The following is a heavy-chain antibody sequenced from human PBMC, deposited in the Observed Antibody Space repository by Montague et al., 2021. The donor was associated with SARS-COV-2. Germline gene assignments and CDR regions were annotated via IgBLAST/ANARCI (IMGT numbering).Heavy chain of an antibody. V-gene: IGHV4-61*03. CDR3: ARGHIFGHGARGFEH. J-gene: IGHJ4*02. D-gene: IGHD3-3*01. Sequence: SETLSLTCTVSGGLSNTDPSNSDCWRWIRQTPGKELEWIRWITYNGYTNYSPFIKRRVTTTKDTSKRYFSLRSTFLTATDTAVYSCARGHIFGHGARGFEHWGQGTLVTVSS. CDR2: ITYNGYT. CDR1: GGLSNTDPSNSDC.